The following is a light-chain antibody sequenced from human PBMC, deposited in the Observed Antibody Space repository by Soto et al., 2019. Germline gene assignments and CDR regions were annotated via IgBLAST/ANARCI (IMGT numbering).Light chain of an antibody. Sequence: DIRMTQSPSTLPASIGDRVTITCRARQSISRWLAWYQQKPGKAPNLLIHDASDLESGVPSRFSGSGSGTEFTLTISSMQPDDFATYYCQQYNSYWTFGKGTKVEI. J-gene: IGKJ1*01. V-gene: IGKV1-5*01. CDR2: DAS. CDR3: QQYNSYWT. CDR1: QSISRW.